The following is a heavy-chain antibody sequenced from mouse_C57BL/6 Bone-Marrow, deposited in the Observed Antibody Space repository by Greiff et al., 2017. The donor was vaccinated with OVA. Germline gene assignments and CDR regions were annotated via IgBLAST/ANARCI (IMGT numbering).Heavy chain of an antibody. CDR1: GFSFNTYA. J-gene: IGHJ3*01. CDR2: IRSKSNNYAT. Sequence: EVHLVESGGGLVQPKGSLKLSCAASGFSFNTYAMNWVRQAPGKGLEWVASIRSKSNNYATYYADSVKDRFTISRDDSESMLYLQMNNLKAEDTAMYYCVRPSIYVRFAYWGQGTLVTVSA. CDR3: VRPSIYVRFAY. D-gene: IGHD5-1*01. V-gene: IGHV10-1*01.